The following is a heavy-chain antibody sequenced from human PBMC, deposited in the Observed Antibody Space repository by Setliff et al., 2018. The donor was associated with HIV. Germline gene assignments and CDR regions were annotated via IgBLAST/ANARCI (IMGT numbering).Heavy chain of an antibody. CDR2: IYYSGST. CDR3: ARGGALEWELPFDH. V-gene: IGHV4-31*03. J-gene: IGHJ4*02. CDR1: GDYISSGGYY. Sequence: PSETLSLTCTVSGDYISSGGYYWSWIRQHPGKGLEWIGYIYYSGSTYYNPSLQSRVTISVDTSKNHFSLKLNSVTAADTAVYYCARGGALEWELPFDHWGQGTLVTVSS. D-gene: IGHD1-26*01.